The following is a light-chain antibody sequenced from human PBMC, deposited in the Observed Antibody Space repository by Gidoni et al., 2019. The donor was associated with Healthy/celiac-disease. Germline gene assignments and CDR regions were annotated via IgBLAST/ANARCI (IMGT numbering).Light chain of an antibody. CDR2: KAS. CDR3: QQYPGT. CDR1: QSISSW. V-gene: IGKV1-5*03. Sequence: DIQTTQSPSTLSASVGDRVTTTCRASQSISSWLAWYPQKPGKAPELLIYKASSLESGVPSRFSGSGSGTEFTLTISSLQPDDFATYYCQQYPGTFGQGSKVEIK. J-gene: IGKJ1*01.